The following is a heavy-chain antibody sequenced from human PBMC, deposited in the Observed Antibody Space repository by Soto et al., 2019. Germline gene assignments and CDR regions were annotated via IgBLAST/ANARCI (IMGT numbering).Heavy chain of an antibody. CDR3: AKNVWGITIFGGMDV. Sequence: EVQLLESGGGLVQPGGSLRLSCAASGFTFSSYAMSWVRQAPGKALEWVSAISGSDGSTYYADSVKGRFTLSRHNSKNTLYLQMNSLRAEDTAVYYCAKNVWGITIFGGMDVWGQGTTVTVSS. J-gene: IGHJ6*02. CDR2: ISGSDGST. CDR1: GFTFSSYA. D-gene: IGHD3-9*01. V-gene: IGHV3-23*01.